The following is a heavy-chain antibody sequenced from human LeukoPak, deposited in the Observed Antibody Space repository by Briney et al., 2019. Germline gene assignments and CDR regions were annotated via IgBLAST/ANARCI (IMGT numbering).Heavy chain of an antibody. V-gene: IGHV3-21*01. J-gene: IGHJ4*02. CDR1: GFTFSSYS. CDR3: ARDASRAGGYYDY. CDR2: ISSSSSYI. D-gene: IGHD3-22*01. Sequence: PGGSLRLSCAASGFTFSSYSMNWVRQAPGKGLEWVSSISSSSSYIYYADSVKGRFTISGDNAKNSLYLQMNSLRAEDTAVYYCARDASRAGGYYDYWGQGTLVTVSS.